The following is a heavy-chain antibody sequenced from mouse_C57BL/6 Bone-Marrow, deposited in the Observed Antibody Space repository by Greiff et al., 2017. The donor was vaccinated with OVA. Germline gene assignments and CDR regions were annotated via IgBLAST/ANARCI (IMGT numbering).Heavy chain of an antibody. D-gene: IGHD3-3*01. V-gene: IGHV1-64*01. Sequence: QVQLQQPGAELVKPGASVKLSCKASGYTFTSYWMHWVKQRPGQGLEWIGMIHPNSGSTNYNEKFKSKATLTVDKSSSTAYMQLSSLTSEDSAVYYCARPLGCYWYFEVWGTGTTVTVSS. CDR3: ARPLGCYWYFEV. CDR2: IHPNSGST. CDR1: GYTFTSYW. J-gene: IGHJ1*03.